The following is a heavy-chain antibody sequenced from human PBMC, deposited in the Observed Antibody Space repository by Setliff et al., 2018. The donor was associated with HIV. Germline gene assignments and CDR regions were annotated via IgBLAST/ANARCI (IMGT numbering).Heavy chain of an antibody. D-gene: IGHD3-16*01. J-gene: IGHJ5*01. CDR2: INPNSGGT. CDR3: ATAGGRSWFDP. CDR1: GYTFDAKY. V-gene: IGHV1-2*02. Sequence: ASVKVSCKTSGYTFDAKYIHWARQAPGQGLEWMGWINPNSGGTNYARKFQGRVTMTRDTSISTAYMEPNSLRSDDTAVYYCATAGGRSWFDPWGQGTMVTVSS.